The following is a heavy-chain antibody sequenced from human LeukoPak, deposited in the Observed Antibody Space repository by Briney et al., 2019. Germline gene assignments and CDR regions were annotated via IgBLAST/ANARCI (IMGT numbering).Heavy chain of an antibody. Sequence: SQTLSLTCTVSGGSISSGDYYWSWIRQPPGKGLEWIGYIYYSGRTYYNPSLKCRLAISLDTSKNQFSLNLTSVTAADTAVYYCARDVRRRGASNYFDCWGQGTLVTVSS. D-gene: IGHD2-2*01. CDR2: IYYSGRT. V-gene: IGHV4-30-4*01. CDR3: ARDVRRRGASNYFDC. CDR1: GGSISSGDYY. J-gene: IGHJ4*02.